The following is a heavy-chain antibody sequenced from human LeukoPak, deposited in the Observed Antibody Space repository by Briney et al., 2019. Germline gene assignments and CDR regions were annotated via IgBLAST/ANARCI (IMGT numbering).Heavy chain of an antibody. Sequence: ASVKVSCKASGYTFTSYGISWVRQAPGQGLEWMGWISAYNGNTNYAQKLQGRVTMTTDTSTSTAYMELRSLRSDDTAVYYCARGSKYYYDSSGFPDIWGQGTMVTVSS. J-gene: IGHJ3*02. D-gene: IGHD3-22*01. CDR1: GYTFTSYG. V-gene: IGHV1-18*01. CDR3: ARGSKYYYDSSGFPDI. CDR2: ISAYNGNT.